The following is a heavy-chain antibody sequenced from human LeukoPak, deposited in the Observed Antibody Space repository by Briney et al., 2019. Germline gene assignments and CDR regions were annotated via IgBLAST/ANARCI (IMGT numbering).Heavy chain of an antibody. Sequence: ASVKVSCKASGYTFTSYYMHWVRQAPGQGLEWMGLINPSGGSTSHAQKFQGRVTMTRDTSTSTVYMELSSLRSEDTAVYYCARGGALGYCSSTSCFTFDYWGQGTLVTVSS. J-gene: IGHJ4*02. D-gene: IGHD2-2*02. CDR2: INPSGGST. V-gene: IGHV1-46*01. CDR3: ARGGALGYCSSTSCFTFDY. CDR1: GYTFTSYY.